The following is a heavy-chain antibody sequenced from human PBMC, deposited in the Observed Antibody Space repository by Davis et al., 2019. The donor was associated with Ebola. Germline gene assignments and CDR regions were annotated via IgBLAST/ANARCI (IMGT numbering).Heavy chain of an antibody. J-gene: IGHJ4*02. CDR3: ARDNDYGGNSGDY. CDR2: ISSSSSYI. CDR1: RFTFSSYS. V-gene: IGHV3-21*01. D-gene: IGHD4-23*01. Sequence: GESLKISCAASRFTFSSYSMNWVRQAPGKGLEWVSSISSSSSYIYYADSVKGRFTISRDNAKNSLYLQMNSLRAEDTAVYYCARDNDYGGNSGDYWGQGTLVTVSS.